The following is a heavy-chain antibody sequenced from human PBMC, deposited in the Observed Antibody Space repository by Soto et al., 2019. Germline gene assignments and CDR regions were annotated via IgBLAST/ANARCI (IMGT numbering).Heavy chain of an antibody. CDR1: GGSFSTYY. CDR2: INHSGSN. D-gene: IGHD3-9*01. CDR3: ARGGSNDWQVAFDI. J-gene: IGHJ3*02. V-gene: IGHV4-34*01. Sequence: SETLSLTCVVSGGSFSTYYYNWIRQSPGKGLEWIGEINHSGSNNYSSSLKSRVTMSLDTSKNQFSLKLTSVTAADTAVYYCARGGSNDWQVAFDIWGQGTMVTVSS.